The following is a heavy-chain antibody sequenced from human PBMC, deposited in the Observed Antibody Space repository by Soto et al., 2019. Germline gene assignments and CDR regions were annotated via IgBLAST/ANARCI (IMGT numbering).Heavy chain of an antibody. CDR2: ISYDGTNK. CDR3: ARGTPYSSGWYYFDF. V-gene: IGHV3-30*03. J-gene: IGHJ4*02. CDR1: GFTFTTYG. D-gene: IGHD6-19*01. Sequence: GGSLRLSCAASGFTFTTYGMHWARQAPGKGLEWVAVISYDGTNKFYEDSVDGRFTISRDNSKNMLFLQMNSLRTEDTAVYYCARGTPYSSGWYYFDFWGQGTLVTVSS.